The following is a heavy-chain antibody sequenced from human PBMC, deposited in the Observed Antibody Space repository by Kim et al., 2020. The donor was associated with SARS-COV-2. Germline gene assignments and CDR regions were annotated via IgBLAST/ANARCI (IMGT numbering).Heavy chain of an antibody. CDR2: IKEDGSAT. D-gene: IGHD4-17*01. V-gene: IGHV3-7*01. J-gene: IGHJ4*02. Sequence: GGSLRLSCAASGFTFRSYAMHWVRQAPGKGLEFVGKIKEDGSATYLVDSVRGRFTISRDNAKNSLSLQMDSLRGEDTAVYYCARDYGRSFDLWGQGTLVTVSS. CDR3: ARDYGRSFDL. CDR1: GFTFRSYA.